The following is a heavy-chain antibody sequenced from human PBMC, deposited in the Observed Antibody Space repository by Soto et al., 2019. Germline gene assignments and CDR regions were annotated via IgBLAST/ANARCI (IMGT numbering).Heavy chain of an antibody. CDR1: GFTFEEYT. Sequence: GGSLRLSCAASGFTFEEYTMHWVRQTPGKGLEWVSLISYDGGSTHYVDSVKGRFTISRDNSKSSLYLQMNSLRTEDTALYYCATAPIRHSRNDGPGYWGPGTLVTVSS. D-gene: IGHD1-1*01. J-gene: IGHJ4*02. CDR2: ISYDGGST. CDR3: ATAPIRHSRNDGPGY. V-gene: IGHV3-43*01.